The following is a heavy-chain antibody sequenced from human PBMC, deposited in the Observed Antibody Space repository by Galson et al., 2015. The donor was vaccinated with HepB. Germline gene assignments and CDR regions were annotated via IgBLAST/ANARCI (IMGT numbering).Heavy chain of an antibody. CDR1: GFTFSSYS. CDR2: ISSGGTYI. CDR3: ARVYYYDSSGYSHVGFDY. D-gene: IGHD3-22*01. V-gene: IGHV3-21*01. Sequence: SLRLSCAASGFTFSSYSMNWVRQAPGKGLKWVSSISSGGTYIYYADPMKGRFTISRDNAKNSLFLQMNSLRAEDTAVYYCARVYYYDSSGYSHVGFDYWGQGTLVTVSS. J-gene: IGHJ4*02.